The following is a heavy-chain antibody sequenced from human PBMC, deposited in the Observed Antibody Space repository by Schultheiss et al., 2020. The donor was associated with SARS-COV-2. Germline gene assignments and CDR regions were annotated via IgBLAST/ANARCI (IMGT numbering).Heavy chain of an antibody. D-gene: IGHD2-2*01. J-gene: IGHJ4*02. CDR2: IRSKANSYAT. Sequence: GGSLRLSCAASGFTFSSNAMSWVRQASGKGLEWVGRIRSKANSYATAYAASVKGRFTISRDDSKNTAYLQMNSLKTEDTAVYYCTTIVVVPAANVHWGQGTLVTVSS. CDR3: TTIVVVPAANVH. CDR1: GFTFSSNA. V-gene: IGHV3-73*01.